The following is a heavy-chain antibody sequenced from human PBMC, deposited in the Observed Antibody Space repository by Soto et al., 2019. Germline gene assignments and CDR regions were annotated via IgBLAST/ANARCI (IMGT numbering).Heavy chain of an antibody. CDR2: ISRGGGNS. J-gene: IGHJ4*02. V-gene: IGHV3-23*01. CDR3: AKETFGVGWTLDF. Sequence: QLLESGGGLVQPGGSRRLSCAASGFNFGDYTMTWVRQAPGKGLVWISTISRGGGNSYYADVVKGRFTITRDNSKNTLYLQKNSLKGEDTALYFCAKETFGVGWTLDFWGQGTLVTVSS. CDR1: GFNFGDYT. D-gene: IGHD6-19*01.